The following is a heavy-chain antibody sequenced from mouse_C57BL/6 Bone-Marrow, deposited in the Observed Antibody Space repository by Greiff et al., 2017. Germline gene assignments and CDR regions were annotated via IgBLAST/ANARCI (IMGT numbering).Heavy chain of an antibody. V-gene: IGHV1-69*01. Sequence: QVQLQQPGAELVMPGASVKLSCKASGYTFTSYWMHWVKQRPGQGLEWIGEIDPSDSYTNYNQKLKGKSTMTVDKSTSTAYMQLSSLTSEDSAVYYWARGYYGSSYEAMDYWGQGTSVTVSS. CDR3: ARGYYGSSYEAMDY. J-gene: IGHJ4*01. CDR2: IDPSDSYT. D-gene: IGHD1-1*01. CDR1: GYTFTSYW.